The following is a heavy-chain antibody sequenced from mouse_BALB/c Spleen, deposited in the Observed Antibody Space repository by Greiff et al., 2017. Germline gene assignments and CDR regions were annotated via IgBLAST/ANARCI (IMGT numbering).Heavy chain of an antibody. J-gene: IGHJ3*01. CDR2: INPSSGYT. V-gene: IGHV1-4*01. CDR1: GYTFTSYT. CDR3: ARSRGYEGSGFAY. D-gene: IGHD2-2*01. Sequence: QVQLQQSGAELARPGASVKMSCKASGYTFTSYTMHWVKQRPGQGLEWIGYINPSSGYTNYNQKFKDKATLTVDTSSSTAYVDLSSLTSEDSAVYYCARSRGYEGSGFAYWGQGTLVTVSA.